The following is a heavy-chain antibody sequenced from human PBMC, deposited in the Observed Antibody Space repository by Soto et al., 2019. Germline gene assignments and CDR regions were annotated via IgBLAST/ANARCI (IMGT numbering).Heavy chain of an antibody. V-gene: IGHV1-3*01. CDR2: INAGNGNT. Sequence: QVQLVQSGAEVKKPGASVKVSCKASGYTFTSYAMHWVRQAPGQRLEWMGWINAGNGNTKYSQKFQGRVTITRDTSAITAYMELSSLRSEDTAVYYCAREPRVDYYGSGSYAWFDPWGQGTLVTVSS. CDR3: AREPRVDYYGSGSYAWFDP. CDR1: GYTFTSYA. J-gene: IGHJ5*02. D-gene: IGHD3-10*01.